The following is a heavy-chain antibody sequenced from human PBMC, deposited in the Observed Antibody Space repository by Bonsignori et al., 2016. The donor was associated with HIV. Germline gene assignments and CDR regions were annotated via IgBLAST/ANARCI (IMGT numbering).Heavy chain of an antibody. CDR3: ARGTNWNNAPYYFDL. Sequence: QVQLRESGPGLVKPLETLSLTCTVSGGSINNYYWTWIRQSPEKGLECIGYIHPTGRATKYNPSLESRGTISADTSKNQFSLRLSSVTAADSAIYYCARGTNWNNAPYYFDLWGPGNPWSPSPQ. CDR2: IHPTGRAT. J-gene: IGHJ4*02. D-gene: IGHD1/OR15-1a*01. V-gene: IGHV4-59*01. CDR1: GGSINNYY.